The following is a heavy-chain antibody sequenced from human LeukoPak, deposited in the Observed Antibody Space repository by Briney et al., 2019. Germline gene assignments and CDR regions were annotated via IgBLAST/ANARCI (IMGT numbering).Heavy chain of an antibody. Sequence: GGSLRLSCAASGFTLSNYWMTWVRQAPGKGLEWVANIKEDGSEKNYVDSVKGRFTISRDNGKNSLYLQMSSLRVEDTAMYYCARDNPPNYDVLTGYYDVFDIWGQGTMVSVSS. D-gene: IGHD3-9*01. CDR2: IKEDGSEK. J-gene: IGHJ3*02. V-gene: IGHV3-7*01. CDR3: ARDNPPNYDVLTGYYDVFDI. CDR1: GFTLSNYW.